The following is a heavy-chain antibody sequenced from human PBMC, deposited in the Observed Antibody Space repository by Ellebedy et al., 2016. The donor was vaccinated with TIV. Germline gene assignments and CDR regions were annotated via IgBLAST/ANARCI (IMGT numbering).Heavy chain of an antibody. D-gene: IGHD6-13*01. V-gene: IGHV3-23*01. CDR1: GFHFSNYA. Sequence: PGGSLRLSCAASGFHFSNYAMTWVRQAPGKGLEVVPALSGNGVRTYYVDSVKGRFTISRDNSKNTLYLQVKSLRAEDTAIYFCAKGRSTSSNWFYWYYGMDVWGQGTTVTVSS. CDR2: LSGNGVRT. J-gene: IGHJ6*02. CDR3: AKGRSTSSNWFYWYYGMDV.